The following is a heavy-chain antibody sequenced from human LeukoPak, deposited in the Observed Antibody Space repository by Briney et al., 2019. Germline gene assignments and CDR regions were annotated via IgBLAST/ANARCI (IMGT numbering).Heavy chain of an antibody. J-gene: IGHJ4*02. V-gene: IGHV5-51*01. CDR3: ARLGCSSTSCYSNGYYFDY. CDR2: IYPGDSDT. Sequence: GESLKISCKGSGYRFTSYWIGWVRQMPGKGLEWMGIIYPGDSDTRYSPSFQGQVTISADKSISTAYLQWSSLKASDTAMYYCARLGCSSTSCYSNGYYFDYWGQGTLSPSPQ. D-gene: IGHD2-2*01. CDR1: GYRFTSYW.